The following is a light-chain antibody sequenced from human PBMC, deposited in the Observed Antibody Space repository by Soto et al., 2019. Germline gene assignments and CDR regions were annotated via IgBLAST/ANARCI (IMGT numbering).Light chain of an antibody. CDR2: GAS. V-gene: IGKV3-20*01. CDR1: QSVSSSY. J-gene: IGKJ1*01. CDR3: QQYGSSPWT. Sequence: EIVLTQSPVTLSVSPGERATLSCTASQSVSSSYLAWYQEKPGQAPRLLSYGASSRATGIPDRFSGSGSGTDFTLTISRLEPEDFAVFYCQQYGSSPWTFGQGTKVDIK.